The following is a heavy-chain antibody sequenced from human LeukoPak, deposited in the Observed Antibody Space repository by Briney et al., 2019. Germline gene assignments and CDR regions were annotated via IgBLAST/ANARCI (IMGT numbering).Heavy chain of an antibody. CDR1: GGPIRRYY. Sequence: SETLSLTCTVSGGPIRRYYWSWIRQPPGKGLEWIGYITDSGTTKYNPSLKSRVTISVDTSKDQFSLNLRSVIAADTAVYYCARAGVRVSSYDSTGSFSADWIFDLWGRGTLVTVSS. V-gene: IGHV4-59*01. J-gene: IGHJ2*01. CDR3: ARAGVRVSSYDSTGSFSADWIFDL. CDR2: ITDSGTT. D-gene: IGHD3-22*01.